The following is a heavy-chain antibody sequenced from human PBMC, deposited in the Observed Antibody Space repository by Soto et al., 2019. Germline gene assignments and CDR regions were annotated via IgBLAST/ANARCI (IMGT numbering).Heavy chain of an antibody. CDR1: GGSISSGGYY. V-gene: IGHV4-61*08. CDR2: IYYSGST. D-gene: IGHD2-2*01. J-gene: IGHJ5*02. Sequence: SETLSLTCTVSGGSISSGGYYWSWIRQHPGKGLEWIGYIYYSGSTNYNPSLKSRVTISVDTSKNQFSLKLSSLTAADTAVYYCARDDVGDCSSTSCHEVWFDPWGQGTLVTVSS. CDR3: ARDDVGDCSSTSCHEVWFDP.